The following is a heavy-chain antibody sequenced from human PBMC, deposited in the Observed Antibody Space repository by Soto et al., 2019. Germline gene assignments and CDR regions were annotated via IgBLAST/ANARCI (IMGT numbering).Heavy chain of an antibody. CDR2: ISSSSSTI. D-gene: IGHD6-6*01. Sequence: EVQLVESGGGLVQPGGSLRLSCAASGFTFSSYSMNWVRQAPGKGLEWGSYISSSSSTIYYADSVKGRFTISRDNAKNSLYLQMNSLRAEDTAVYYCARIKRYSSSSVDYWGQGTLVTVSS. J-gene: IGHJ4*02. CDR1: GFTFSSYS. V-gene: IGHV3-48*01. CDR3: ARIKRYSSSSVDY.